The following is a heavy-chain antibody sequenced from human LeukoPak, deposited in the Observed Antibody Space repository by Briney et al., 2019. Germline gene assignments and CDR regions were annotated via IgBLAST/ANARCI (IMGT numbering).Heavy chain of an antibody. CDR1: AFTFSSYS. Sequence: GGSLRLSCAASAFTFSSYSMNWVRQAPGKGLEYVSAISSNGGSTYYANSVKGRFTISRDNSKNTLYLQMGSLRAEDMAVYYCARAYDILTGYPFDYWGQGTLVTVSS. CDR3: ARAYDILTGYPFDY. D-gene: IGHD3-9*01. J-gene: IGHJ4*02. V-gene: IGHV3-64*01. CDR2: ISSNGGST.